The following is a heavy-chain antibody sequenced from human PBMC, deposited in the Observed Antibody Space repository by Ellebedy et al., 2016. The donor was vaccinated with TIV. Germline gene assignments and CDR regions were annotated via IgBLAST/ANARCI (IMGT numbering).Heavy chain of an antibody. CDR3: ATALRGQQLIPEYFQH. J-gene: IGHJ1*01. CDR1: GFIFDSCA. Sequence: GGSLRLSXTASGFIFDSCAMSWVRQTPGKGLEWVASISGNGVSAYYAESVKGRFTISRDNYKTTLYVEMTSLRAEDTALYYSATALRGQQLIPEYFQHWGQGALVTVSS. D-gene: IGHD6-13*01. CDR2: ISGNGVSA. V-gene: IGHV3-23*01.